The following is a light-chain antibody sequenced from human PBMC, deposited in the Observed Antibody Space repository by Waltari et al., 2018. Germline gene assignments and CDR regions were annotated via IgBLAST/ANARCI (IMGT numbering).Light chain of an antibody. V-gene: IGKV3D-15*01. CDR3: LQHKSYPLT. CDR1: QSAKTS. CDR2: RAS. Sequence: EVVMTQSPATLSVSPGERVPLSCRASQSAKTSLAWYQQTPGQAPRLLIYRASTRAAGVPDRFSGSGSGTEFTLTISSLQPEDFATYYCLQHKSYPLTFGGGTKVEIK. J-gene: IGKJ4*01.